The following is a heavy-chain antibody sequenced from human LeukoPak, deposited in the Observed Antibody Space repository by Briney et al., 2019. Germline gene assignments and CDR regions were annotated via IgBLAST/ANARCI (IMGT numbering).Heavy chain of an antibody. D-gene: IGHD1-14*01. V-gene: IGHV4-38-2*02. J-gene: IGHJ6*03. CDR3: ARLDITYYMDV. CDR2: MYHSGST. Sequence: SETLSLTCTVSGDSISNGYYWGRIRQPPGKGLEWIGSMYHSGSTYYNPSLKSRVTISIDTSKNKFSLKLSSVTAADTAFYYCARLDITYYMDVWGKGTTVTVSS. CDR1: GDSISNGYY.